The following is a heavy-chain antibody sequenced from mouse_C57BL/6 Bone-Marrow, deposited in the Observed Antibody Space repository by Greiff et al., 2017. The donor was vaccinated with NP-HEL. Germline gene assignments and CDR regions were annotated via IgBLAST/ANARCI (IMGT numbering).Heavy chain of an antibody. D-gene: IGHD1-1*01. Sequence: VQLQQSGPGLVQPSQSLSITCTVSGFSLTSYGVHWVRQSPGKGLEWLGVIWRGGSTDYNAAFMSRLSITKDNSKSQVFFKMNSLQADDTAIYYCAKPNYYGSSYGAMDYWGQGTSVTVSS. CDR2: IWRGGST. CDR3: AKPNYYGSSYGAMDY. J-gene: IGHJ4*01. V-gene: IGHV2-5*01. CDR1: GFSLTSYG.